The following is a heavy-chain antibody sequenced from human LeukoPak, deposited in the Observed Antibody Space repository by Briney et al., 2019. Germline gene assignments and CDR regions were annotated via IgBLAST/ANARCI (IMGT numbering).Heavy chain of an antibody. Sequence: SETLSLACTVSGGSISSYYWSWIRQPPGKGLEWIGYIYYSGSTNYNPSLKSRVTISVDTSKNQFSLKLSSVTAADTAVYYCARDGSSGWYGNYYFDYWGQGTLVTVSS. V-gene: IGHV4-59*01. CDR1: GGSISSYY. J-gene: IGHJ4*02. CDR2: IYYSGST. CDR3: ARDGSSGWYGNYYFDY. D-gene: IGHD6-19*01.